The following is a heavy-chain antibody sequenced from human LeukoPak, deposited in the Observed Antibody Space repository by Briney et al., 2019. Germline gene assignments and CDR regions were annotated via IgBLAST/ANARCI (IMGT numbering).Heavy chain of an antibody. CDR1: GESFSGYY. J-gene: IGHJ3*02. CDR3: AGHGGGYYPDDAFYS. Sequence: SETLSLTCAVYGESFSGYYWGWIPQPPGRGVECIGEINHSGSTNYNPSLKRRVTISVDTSKNQFSLKLSSVTAADTAVYYCAGHGGGYYPDDAFYSWGQGTMVTVSS. CDR2: INHSGST. V-gene: IGHV4-34*01. D-gene: IGHD3-3*01.